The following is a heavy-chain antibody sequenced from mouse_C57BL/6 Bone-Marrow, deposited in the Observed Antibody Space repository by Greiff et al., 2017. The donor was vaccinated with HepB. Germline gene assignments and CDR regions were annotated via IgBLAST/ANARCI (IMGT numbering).Heavy chain of an antibody. D-gene: IGHD1-1*01. J-gene: IGHJ4*01. CDR3: AKNYPPYGSSYDYAMDY. V-gene: IGHV2-5*01. Sequence: VQLQESGPGLVQPSQSLSITCTVSGFSLTSYGVHWVRQSPGKGLEWLGVIWRGGSTDYNAAFMSRLSITKDNSKSQVFFKMNSLQADDTAIYYCAKNYPPYGSSYDYAMDYWGQGTSVTVSS. CDR1: GFSLTSYG. CDR2: IWRGGST.